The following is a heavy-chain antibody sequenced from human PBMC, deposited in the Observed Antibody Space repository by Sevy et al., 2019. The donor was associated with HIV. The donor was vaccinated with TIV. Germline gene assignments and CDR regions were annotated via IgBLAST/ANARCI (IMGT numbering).Heavy chain of an antibody. D-gene: IGHD6-13*01. Sequence: ASVKVSCKVSGYTLTELSMHWVRQAPGKGLEWMGGFDPEDGETIYAQKFQGRVTMTEDTSTDTAYMELSSLRAEDTAVYYCAREDGSRQYFQYWGQGTLVTVSS. CDR3: AREDGSRQYFQY. V-gene: IGHV1-24*01. J-gene: IGHJ1*01. CDR1: GYTLTELS. CDR2: FDPEDGET.